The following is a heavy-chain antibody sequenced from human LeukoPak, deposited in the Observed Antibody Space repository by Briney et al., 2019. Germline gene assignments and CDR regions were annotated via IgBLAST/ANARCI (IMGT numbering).Heavy chain of an antibody. CDR1: GYSISSGYY. CDR2: IYTSGST. CDR3: ARAAAVIVVVPAALDAFDI. D-gene: IGHD2-2*01. V-gene: IGHV4-61*02. J-gene: IGHJ3*02. Sequence: SETLSLTCTVSGYSISSGYYWGWIRQPAGKGLEWIGRIYTSGSTNYNPSLKSRVTISVDTSKNQFSLKLSSVTAADTAVYYCARAAAVIVVVPAALDAFDIWGQGTMVTVSS.